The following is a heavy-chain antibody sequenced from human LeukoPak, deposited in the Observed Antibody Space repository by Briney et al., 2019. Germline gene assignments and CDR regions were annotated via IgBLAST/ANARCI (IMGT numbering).Heavy chain of an antibody. J-gene: IGHJ4*02. V-gene: IGHV4-61*05. CDR2: IYYSGST. CDR1: GGSISLSYYY. D-gene: IGHD3-10*01. Sequence: PSETLSLTCSVSGGSISLSYYYWGWIRQPPGKGLEWIGYIYYSGSTNYNPSLKSRVTISVDTSKNQFSLKLSSVTAADTAVYYCARARLIYYGSGSVLDYWGQGTLVTVSS. CDR3: ARARLIYYGSGSVLDY.